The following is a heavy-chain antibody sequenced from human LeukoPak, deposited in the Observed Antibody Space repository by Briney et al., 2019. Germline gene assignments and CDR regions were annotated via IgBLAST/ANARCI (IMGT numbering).Heavy chain of an antibody. D-gene: IGHD2-15*01. CDR1: GFTFSSYS. CDR3: AKVPSGAMMAPLGGMQV. J-gene: IGHJ6*02. V-gene: IGHV3-23*01. Sequence: GGSLRLSCAASGFTFSSYSMNRVRQTPGKGLEGVSSITGSGSRKYYAESVKGRFSISRDNSKNTVYIEMKNLRADDTAMYCCAKVPSGAMMAPLGGMQVWGQGTTVTVSS. CDR2: ITGSGSRK.